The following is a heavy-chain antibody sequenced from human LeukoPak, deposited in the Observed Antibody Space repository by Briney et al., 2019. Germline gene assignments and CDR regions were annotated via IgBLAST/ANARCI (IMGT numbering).Heavy chain of an antibody. J-gene: IGHJ4*02. CDR3: ASSFSNIVVVVAAN. V-gene: IGHV3-11*04. D-gene: IGHD2-15*01. CDR1: GFTFSDYY. CDR2: ISSSGSTI. Sequence: GGSLRLSCAASGFTFSDYYMSWIRQAPGKGLEWVSYISSSGSTIYYADSVKGRFTISRDNAKNSLYPQMNSLRAEDTAVYYCASSFSNIVVVVAANWGRGTLVTVSS.